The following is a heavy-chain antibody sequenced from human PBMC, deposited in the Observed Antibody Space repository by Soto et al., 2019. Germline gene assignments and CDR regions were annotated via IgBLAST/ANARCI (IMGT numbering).Heavy chain of an antibody. Sequence: QVQLVQSGSELKKPGASVKVSCKASGYTFTSYAMNWVRQAPGQGLEWMGWINTNTGNPTYAQGFTGRFVFSLDTSVSRDYVQIGSLKAEDLAVYYWARDGGGTDFVSGRCFAPGGKGPLVTASS. D-gene: IGHD3-16*01. CDR3: ARDGGGTDFVSGRCFAP. J-gene: IGHJ5*02. CDR1: GYTFTSYA. V-gene: IGHV7-4-1*01. CDR2: INTNTGNP.